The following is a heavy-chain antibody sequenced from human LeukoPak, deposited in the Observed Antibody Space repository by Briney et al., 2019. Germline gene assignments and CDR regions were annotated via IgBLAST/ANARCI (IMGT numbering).Heavy chain of an antibody. CDR2: INHSGST. V-gene: IGHV4-34*01. J-gene: IGHJ3*02. CDR1: GVSFSGYY. Sequence: SENLSLTCAVYGVSFSGYYWSWIRQPPGKGLEWIGEINHSGSTNYHPSLKSRVTISVDTSKNQFSLKLSSVTAADTAVYYCAIQRRPAYYYGSGSAFDIWGQGTMVTVSS. D-gene: IGHD3-10*01. CDR3: AIQRRPAYYYGSGSAFDI.